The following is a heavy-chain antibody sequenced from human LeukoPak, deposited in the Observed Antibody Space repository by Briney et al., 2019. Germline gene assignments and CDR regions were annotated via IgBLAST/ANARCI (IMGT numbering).Heavy chain of an antibody. CDR1: GFTFSSYW. J-gene: IGHJ4*02. D-gene: IGHD4-23*01. V-gene: IGHV3-74*01. CDR3: ARGRPHGNDY. Sequence: GGSLRLSCAASGFTFSSYWMNWVRQAPEKGLVWVSRIASDGSSTTYADSVKGRFSISRGNAKNTLYLQMNSLRVEDTAVYYCARGRPHGNDYWGQGTLVTVSS. CDR2: IASDGSST.